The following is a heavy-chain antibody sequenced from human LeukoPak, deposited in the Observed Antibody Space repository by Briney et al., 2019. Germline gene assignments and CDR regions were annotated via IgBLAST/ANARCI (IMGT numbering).Heavy chain of an antibody. D-gene: IGHD5-12*01. V-gene: IGHV3-21*01. CDR3: ARTGLYSGYGIDY. CDR1: GFTFDDYG. Sequence: SGGSLRLSCAASGFTFDDYGMSWVRQAPGKGLEWVSSISSSGSYIYYADSVKGRFTISRDNAKNSLYLQMNSLRAEDTAVYYCARTGLYSGYGIDYWGQGTPVTVSS. J-gene: IGHJ4*02. CDR2: ISSSGSYI.